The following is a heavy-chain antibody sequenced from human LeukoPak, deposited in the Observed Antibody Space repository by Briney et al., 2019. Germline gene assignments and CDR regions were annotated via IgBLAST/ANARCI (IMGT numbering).Heavy chain of an antibody. CDR2: INANSGTT. CDR3: AKPISGGLAVTADWFHP. CDR1: GFAFSVYA. J-gene: IGHJ5*01. V-gene: IGHV3-23*01. D-gene: IGHD6-19*01. Sequence: PGGSLRLSCTASGFAFSVYAMSWLRQPPGKGLEWVSTINANSGTTSYAASVRGRFTISSDNSKNTLYLQLNTLRADDTATYYCAKPISGGLAVTADWFHPWGQGTLVVVSS.